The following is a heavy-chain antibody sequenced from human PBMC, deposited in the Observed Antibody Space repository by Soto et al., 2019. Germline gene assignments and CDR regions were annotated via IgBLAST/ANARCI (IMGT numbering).Heavy chain of an antibody. CDR2: ISDSSSTI. D-gene: IGHD3-22*01. CDR1: GRTFTWDS. V-gene: IGHV3-48*01. CDR3: ARDDYPYYDDSSGYHFDY. J-gene: IGHJ4*02. Sequence: GASLKVSSAASGRTFTWDSMNSLRKAPGKGLEWVSYISDSSSTIHYADSVKGRFTISRDNAKNSLYLQMNSLRAEDTAVYYCARDDYPYYDDSSGYHFDYWGQGALVTVSS.